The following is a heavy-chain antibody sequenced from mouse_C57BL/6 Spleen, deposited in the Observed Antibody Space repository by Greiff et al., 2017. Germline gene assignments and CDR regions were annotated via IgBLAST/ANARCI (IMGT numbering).Heavy chain of an antibody. CDR1: GYSFTDYN. Sequence: VQLQQSGPELVKPGASVKISCKASGYSFTDYNMNWVKQSNGKSLEWIGVINPNYGTTSYNQKFKGKATLTVDQSSSTTYIHLNSLTVEDSAVYYCARRDGYPGDYFYFWGQGTTLSVSS. CDR3: ARRDGYPGDYFYF. D-gene: IGHD2-3*01. CDR2: INPNYGTT. J-gene: IGHJ2*01. V-gene: IGHV1-39*01.